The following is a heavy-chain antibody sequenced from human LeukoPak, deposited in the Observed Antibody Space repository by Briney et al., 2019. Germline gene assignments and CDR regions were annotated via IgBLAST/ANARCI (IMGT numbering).Heavy chain of an antibody. CDR1: GGSFSGYY. J-gene: IGHJ6*02. CDR2: INHSGST. Sequence: PSETLSLTCAVYGGSFSGYYWSWIRQPPGKGLEWIGEINHSGSTNYNPSLKSRVTISVDTSKNQFSLKLSSVTAADTAVYYCAELGWAVRGRYYGMDVWGQGTTVTVSS. CDR3: AELGWAVRGRYYGMDV. V-gene: IGHV4-34*01. D-gene: IGHD3-10*01.